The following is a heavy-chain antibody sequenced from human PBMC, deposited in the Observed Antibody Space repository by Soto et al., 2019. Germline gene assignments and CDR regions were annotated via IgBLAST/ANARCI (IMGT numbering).Heavy chain of an antibody. Sequence: GASVKVSCKASGYTFTSYGISWVRQAPGQGLEWMGWISAYNGNTNYAQKLQGRVTMTTDTSTSTAYMELRSLRSDDTAVYYCARSITMVRGVILYYFDYWGQGTLVTSPQ. V-gene: IGHV1-18*01. CDR3: ARSITMVRGVILYYFDY. CDR2: ISAYNGNT. J-gene: IGHJ4*02. D-gene: IGHD3-10*01. CDR1: GYTFTSYG.